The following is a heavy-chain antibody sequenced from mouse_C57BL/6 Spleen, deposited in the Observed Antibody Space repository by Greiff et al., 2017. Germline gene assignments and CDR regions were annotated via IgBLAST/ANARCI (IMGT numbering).Heavy chain of an antibody. CDR3: TRDRGVTTYHYAMDY. CDR2: ISSGGDYI. D-gene: IGHD2-2*01. V-gene: IGHV5-9-1*02. CDR1: GFTFSSYA. Sequence: EVKLMESGEGLVKPGGSLKLSCAASGFTFSSYAMSWVRQTPEKRLEWVAYISSGGDYIYYADTVKGRFTISRDNARNTLYLQMSSLKSEDTAMYYCTRDRGVTTYHYAMDYWGQGTSVTVSS. J-gene: IGHJ4*01.